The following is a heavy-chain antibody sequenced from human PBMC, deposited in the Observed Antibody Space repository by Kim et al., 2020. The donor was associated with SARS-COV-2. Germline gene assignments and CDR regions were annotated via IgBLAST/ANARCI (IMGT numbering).Heavy chain of an antibody. CDR3: AKLDVSGGYPDY. J-gene: IGHJ4*02. CDR1: GFTFNRYL. V-gene: IGHV3-23*01. D-gene: IGHD3-10*01. Sequence: GGSLRLSCAASGFTFNRYLMRWVRQAPGKGLEWVSGITASGGSTWYADSVKGRTTISRDNSKNTLILQMNSLRAEDTAVYYCAKLDVSGGYPDYWGQGTLVTVSS. CDR2: ITASGGST.